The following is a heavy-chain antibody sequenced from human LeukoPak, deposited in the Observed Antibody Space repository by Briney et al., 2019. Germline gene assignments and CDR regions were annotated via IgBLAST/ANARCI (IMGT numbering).Heavy chain of an antibody. V-gene: IGHV3-30*04. D-gene: IGHD1-7*01. CDR1: GFTFSSYA. CDR2: ISSDGSNK. J-gene: IGHJ4*02. Sequence: PGGSLRLSCAASGFTFSSYAIHWVRQAPGKGLEWVAVISSDGSNKYYADSVKGRFTISRDNSKITLYLQMNSLRAEDTAVYYCARDLELRNALDYWGQGTLVTVSS. CDR3: ARDLELRNALDY.